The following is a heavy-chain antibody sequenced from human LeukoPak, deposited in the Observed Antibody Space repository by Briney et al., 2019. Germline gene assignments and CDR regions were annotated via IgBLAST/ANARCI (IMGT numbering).Heavy chain of an antibody. D-gene: IGHD1-26*01. Sequence: GGSLRLSCAASGFTFNSYEMSWVRQAPGRGLEWVSYISSSGNTIYYADSVRGRFTISRDNAKNSLYLQMNSLRAEDTAVYYCARERGVGGTTWVDIGYWGQGTLVTVSS. J-gene: IGHJ4*02. V-gene: IGHV3-48*03. CDR2: ISSSGNTI. CDR1: GFTFNSYE. CDR3: ARERGVGGTTWVDIGY.